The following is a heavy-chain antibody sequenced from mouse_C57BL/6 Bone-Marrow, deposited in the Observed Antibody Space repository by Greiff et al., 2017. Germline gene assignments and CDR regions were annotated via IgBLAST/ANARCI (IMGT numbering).Heavy chain of an antibody. Sequence: DVMLVESGGGLVQPGGSLKLSCAASGFTFSDYYMYWVRQTPEKRLEWVAYISNGGGSTYYPDTVKGRFPIAKDNAKNTLYLQRSRLKSEDTAMYYCARHFNYYGLDYWGQGTTLTVSS. J-gene: IGHJ2*01. CDR3: ARHFNYYGLDY. D-gene: IGHD1-1*01. CDR1: GFTFSDYY. CDR2: ISNGGGST. V-gene: IGHV5-12*01.